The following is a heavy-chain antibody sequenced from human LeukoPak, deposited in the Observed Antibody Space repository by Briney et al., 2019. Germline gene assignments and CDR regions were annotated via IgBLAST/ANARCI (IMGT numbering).Heavy chain of an antibody. D-gene: IGHD3-10*01. V-gene: IGHV3-30*04. CDR1: GFTFSSYA. CDR2: ISYDGRNK. J-gene: IGHJ6*02. CDR3: XXXXXXYXXGSGRKYYYYYGMDV. Sequence: PGGSLRLSCAASGFTFSSYAMHWVRQAPGKGLEWVAAISYDGRNKNYADSVKGRFTISRDNSKNTLYLQMNSLRAEDTAVYYXXXXXXXYXXGSGRKYYYYYGMDVWGQGTTVTVSS.